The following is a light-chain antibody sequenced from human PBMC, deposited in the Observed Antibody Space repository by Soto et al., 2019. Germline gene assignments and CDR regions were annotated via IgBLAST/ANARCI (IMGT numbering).Light chain of an antibody. Sequence: EIVMTQSPATLSASPGERATLSCTASQSVSSNLAWYQQKPGQAPRLLIYGASTRATGIPARFSGSGSGTEFTLTISSLESEDFAVYYCQEYNNWPPMNTFGQVAKLEIK. CDR2: GAS. CDR3: QEYNNWPPMNT. V-gene: IGKV3-15*01. J-gene: IGKJ2*01. CDR1: QSVSSN.